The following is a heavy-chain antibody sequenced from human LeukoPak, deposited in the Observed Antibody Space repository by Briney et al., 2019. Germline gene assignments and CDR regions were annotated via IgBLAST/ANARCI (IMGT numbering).Heavy chain of an antibody. V-gene: IGHV4-34*01. J-gene: IGHJ4*02. CDR2: INHSGST. D-gene: IGHD6-19*01. Sequence: SETLSLTCAVYGGSFSGYYWSWIRQPPGKWLEWIGEINHSGSTNYNPSLKSRVTISVDTSKNQFSLKLSSVTAADTAVYYCARGLEAYSSGTFDYWGQGNLVTVSS. CDR3: ARGLEAYSSGTFDY. CDR1: GGSFSGYY.